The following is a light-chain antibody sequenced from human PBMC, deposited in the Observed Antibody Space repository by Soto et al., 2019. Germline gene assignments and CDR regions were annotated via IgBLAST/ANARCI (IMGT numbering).Light chain of an antibody. CDR2: EAS. Sequence: DIQMTQSPSSLSASIGDRVTITCQASQDISNNLNWYQQKPGKATKLLIYEASNLKTGVPSRFSGSGSETDYTFTISSLQPEDIATYYCQQYFHRLLTFGGGTKVEI. CDR3: QQYFHRLLT. CDR1: QDISNN. V-gene: IGKV1-33*01. J-gene: IGKJ4*01.